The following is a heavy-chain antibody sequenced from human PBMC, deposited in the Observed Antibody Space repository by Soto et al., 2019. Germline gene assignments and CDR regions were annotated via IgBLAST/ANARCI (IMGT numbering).Heavy chain of an antibody. D-gene: IGHD1-1*01. CDR3: AKDRRDGEYNSVYDF. V-gene: IGHV3-30*18. CDR2: ISHDGTTK. CDR1: GFTLSDYG. J-gene: IGHJ4*02. Sequence: QVQLVESGGGVVQPGRSLRLSCAASGFTLSDYGMHWVRQAPGKGLEWVAMISHDGTTKYWADSEKGRFTISRDNSKNALYLQMNRLRAEDTAVYYCAKDRRDGEYNSVYDFWGQGAVVTVSS.